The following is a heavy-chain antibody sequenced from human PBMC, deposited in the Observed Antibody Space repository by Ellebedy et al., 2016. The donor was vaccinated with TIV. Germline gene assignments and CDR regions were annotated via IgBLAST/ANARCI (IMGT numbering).Heavy chain of an antibody. CDR1: GYTFASYD. D-gene: IGHD1-1*01. V-gene: IGHV1-8*01. CDR2: MNPKSGNT. J-gene: IGHJ4*02. Sequence: AASVQVSCKASGYTFASYDINWARQANGQGLEWMGSMNPKSGNTGYAQKFQGRVTMTRNTSISTAFMELSSLRSEDTAVYYCARGRRDNCSSYLCDHWGQGTLVPVSS. CDR3: ARGRRDNCSSYLCDH.